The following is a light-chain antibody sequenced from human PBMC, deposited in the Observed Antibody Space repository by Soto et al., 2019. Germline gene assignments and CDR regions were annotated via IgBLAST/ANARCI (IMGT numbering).Light chain of an antibody. CDR1: SSDVGGYNS. J-gene: IGLJ1*01. CDR2: EVS. CDR3: SSYTSSSIEYV. V-gene: IGLV2-14*01. Sequence: QSVLTQPASVSGSPGQSITISCTGTSSDVGGYNSVSWYQQHPGKAPKLMIYEVSNRPSGVSNRFSGSKSGNTASLTISGLQAEDEADYYFSSYTSSSIEYVFGTGTKVTGL.